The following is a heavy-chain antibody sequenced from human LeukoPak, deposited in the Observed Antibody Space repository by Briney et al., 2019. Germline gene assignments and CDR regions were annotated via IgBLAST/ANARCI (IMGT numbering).Heavy chain of an antibody. V-gene: IGHV3-48*03. CDR2: ISSSGSTI. CDR1: GFTFSNYE. D-gene: IGHD1-1*01. J-gene: IGHJ5*02. CDR3: ARSAGTWFDP. Sequence: QPGGSLRLSCAASGFTFSNYEMTWVSQAPGKGLEWVSYISSSGSTIYYADSVKGRFTISRDNAKNSLYLQMNSLRVEDTAVYYCARSAGTWFDPWGQGTLVTVSS.